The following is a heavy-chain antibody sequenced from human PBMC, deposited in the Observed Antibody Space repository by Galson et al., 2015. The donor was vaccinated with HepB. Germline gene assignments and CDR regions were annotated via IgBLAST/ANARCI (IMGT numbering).Heavy chain of an antibody. V-gene: IGHV4-30-4*01. CDR2: IYYSGST. CDR1: GGSISSGDYY. Sequence: TLSLTCTVPGGSISSGDYYWSWIRQPPGKGLEWIGYIYYSGSTYYNPSLKSRVTISVDTSKNQFSLKLSSVTAADTAVYYCAREVTSGSYPHDAFDIWGQGTMVTVSS. D-gene: IGHD1-26*01. J-gene: IGHJ3*02. CDR3: AREVTSGSYPHDAFDI.